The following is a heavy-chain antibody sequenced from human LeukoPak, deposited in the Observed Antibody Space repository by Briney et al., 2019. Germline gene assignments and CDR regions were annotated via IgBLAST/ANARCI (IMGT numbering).Heavy chain of an antibody. V-gene: IGHV3-30*02. CDR2: ISYEGTNK. Sequence: GGSLRLSCAASGFTFSSYGMHWVRQAPGKGLEWVAFISYEGTNKHYADSVKGRFTISRDSSKNTLYLQMNSLRAEDTAVYYCAKGSRVTTILDWFDPWGQGTLVTVSS. D-gene: IGHD1-14*01. CDR3: AKGSRVTTILDWFDP. CDR1: GFTFSSYG. J-gene: IGHJ5*02.